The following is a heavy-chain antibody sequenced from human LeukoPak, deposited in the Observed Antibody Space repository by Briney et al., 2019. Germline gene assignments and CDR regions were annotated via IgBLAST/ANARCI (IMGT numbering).Heavy chain of an antibody. V-gene: IGHV3-53*01. D-gene: IGHD3-22*01. Sequence: GGSLRLSCVASGLTVSRHYMTWVRQAPGKGLEWLSVISTGGSTNYADSVKGRFTISRDNSKNILYLQMNSLRAEDTAVYYCARDDYYDSSGLDCWGQGTLVTVSS. J-gene: IGHJ4*02. CDR2: ISTGGST. CDR3: ARDDYYDSSGLDC. CDR1: GLTVSRHY.